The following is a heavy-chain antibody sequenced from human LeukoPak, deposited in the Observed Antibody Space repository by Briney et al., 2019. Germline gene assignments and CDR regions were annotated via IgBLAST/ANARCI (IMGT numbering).Heavy chain of an antibody. CDR1: GFIFSNYW. D-gene: IGHD5/OR15-5a*01. CDR3: AKGGLRVTDY. Sequence: PGGSLRLSCAASGFIFSNYWMHWVRQAPGKGLVWVSRVNNDGSSTTYADSVKGRFTISRDNAKNTPYLQMNSLRAEDTAVYYCAKGGLRVTDYWGQGTLVTVSS. V-gene: IGHV3-74*03. CDR2: VNNDGSST. J-gene: IGHJ4*02.